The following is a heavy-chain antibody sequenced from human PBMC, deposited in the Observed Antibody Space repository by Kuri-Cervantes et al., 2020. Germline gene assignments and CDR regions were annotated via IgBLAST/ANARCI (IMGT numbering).Heavy chain of an antibody. V-gene: IGHV3-30-3*01. CDR3: ARDNFFPYGSSAISYFDY. Sequence: LSLTCAASGFTFSSYAMHWVRQAPGKGLEWVAVISYDGSNKYYADSVKGRFTISRDNSKNTLYLQMNSLRAEDTAVYYCARDNFFPYGSSAISYFDYWGQGTLVTVSS. CDR1: GFTFSSYA. D-gene: IGHD3-10*01. J-gene: IGHJ4*02. CDR2: ISYDGSNK.